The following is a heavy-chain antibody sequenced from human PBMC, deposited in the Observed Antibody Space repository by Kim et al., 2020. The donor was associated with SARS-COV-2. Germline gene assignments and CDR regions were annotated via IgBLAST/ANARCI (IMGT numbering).Heavy chain of an antibody. D-gene: IGHD5-18*01. Sequence: AASVKGRFTISRDDSKRIAYLQMNSLKTEDTAVYYCIRGGGGAYSYGYLDYWGQGTQVTVSS. J-gene: IGHJ4*02. V-gene: IGHV3-49*02. CDR3: IRGGGGAYSYGYLDY.